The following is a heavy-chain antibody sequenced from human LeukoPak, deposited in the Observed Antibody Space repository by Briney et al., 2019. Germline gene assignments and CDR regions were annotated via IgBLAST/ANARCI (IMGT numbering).Heavy chain of an antibody. CDR2: IDTSGST. CDR1: GDSISNYY. CDR3: ARTTGYYNSGWADFDY. J-gene: IGHJ4*02. V-gene: IGHV4-4*07. D-gene: IGHD6-19*01. Sequence: PSETLSLTCSVSGDSISNYYWSWIRQPAGKGLEYIGRIDTSGSTNYNPSLKSRVTMSVDTSKNQFSLKLNSVAAPDTAMYYCARTTGYYNSGWADFDYWGQGTLVTVSS.